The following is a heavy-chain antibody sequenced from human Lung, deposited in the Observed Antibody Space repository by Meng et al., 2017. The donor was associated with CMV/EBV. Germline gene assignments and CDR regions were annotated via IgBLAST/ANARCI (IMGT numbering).Heavy chain of an antibody. D-gene: IGHD6-13*01. CDR3: ARSWDGMDV. J-gene: IGHJ6*02. Sequence: GESLKISCAASGFTFSAYAMNWVRQAPGKGLEWVTSISTTSTYIYYADSVKGRFTISRDNAQNSVYLQMNSLSAEDTGVYYCARSWDGMDVWGQGTTVNVSS. V-gene: IGHV3-21*01. CDR1: GFTFSAYA. CDR2: ISTTSTYI.